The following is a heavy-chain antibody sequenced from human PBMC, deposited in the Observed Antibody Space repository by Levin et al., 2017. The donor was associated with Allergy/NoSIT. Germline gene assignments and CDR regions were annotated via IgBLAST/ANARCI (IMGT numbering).Heavy chain of an antibody. D-gene: IGHD3-3*01. CDR3: ARDRDYWSGYVDY. CDR2: INPNSGGT. J-gene: IGHJ4*02. CDR1: VYTFTGYY. V-gene: IGHV1-2*06. Sequence: GASVKVSCKASVYTFTGYYIHWVRQAPGQGLEWMGRINPNSGGTNYAQKFQGGVTMTRDTSINTAYMELSRLRSDDTAVYYCARDRDYWSGYVDYWGQGALVTVSS.